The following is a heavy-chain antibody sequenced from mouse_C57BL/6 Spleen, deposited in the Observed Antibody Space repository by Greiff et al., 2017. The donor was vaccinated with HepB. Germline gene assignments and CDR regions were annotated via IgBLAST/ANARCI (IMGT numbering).Heavy chain of an antibody. CDR3: ARSGDGYYWYFDV. CDR1: GYAFSSYW. V-gene: IGHV1-80*01. Sequence: QVHVKQSGAELVKPGASVKISCKASGYAFSSYWMNWVKQRTGKGLEWIGQIYPGDGDTNYNGKFKGKATLTADKSSSTAYMQLSSLTSEDSAVYFCARSGDGYYWYFDVWGTGTTVTVSS. CDR2: IYPGDGDT. J-gene: IGHJ1*03. D-gene: IGHD2-3*01.